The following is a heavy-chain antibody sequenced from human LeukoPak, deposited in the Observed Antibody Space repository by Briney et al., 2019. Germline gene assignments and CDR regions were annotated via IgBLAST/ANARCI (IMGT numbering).Heavy chain of an antibody. Sequence: ASVKVSCKASGYTFTDHYTHWVRQAPGQGLEWMGCINPNSGGTNYAQKFQGRVTMTRDSSINTAYMELSSLRYDDTAVYYCATDGRSGWHYFDHWGQGTLVTVSS. CDR1: GYTFTDHY. J-gene: IGHJ4*02. V-gene: IGHV1-2*02. CDR2: INPNSGGT. D-gene: IGHD6-19*01. CDR3: ATDGRSGWHYFDH.